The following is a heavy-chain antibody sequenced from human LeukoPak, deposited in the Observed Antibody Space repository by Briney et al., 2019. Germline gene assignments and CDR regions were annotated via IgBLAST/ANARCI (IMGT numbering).Heavy chain of an antibody. CDR3: ARELRDTAGGFDY. V-gene: IGHV3-23*03. D-gene: IGHD5-18*01. CDR2: IYSDGSR. Sequence: GGSLRLSCAASGFTFSSYAMSWVRQAPGKGLEWVSLIYSDGSRYYADSVKGRFTISRDTSKNTVYLQMNSLRAEDTAVYYCARELRDTAGGFDYWGQGTLVTVSS. J-gene: IGHJ4*02. CDR1: GFTFSSYA.